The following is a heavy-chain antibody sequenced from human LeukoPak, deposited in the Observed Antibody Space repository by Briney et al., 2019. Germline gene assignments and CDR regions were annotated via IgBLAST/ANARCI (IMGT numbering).Heavy chain of an antibody. D-gene: IGHD2-15*01. J-gene: IGHJ6*02. CDR1: GFPFSSYA. CDR3: VRGYSFGPYGMDV. V-gene: IGHV3-64D*09. CDR2: ISDSGGST. Sequence: TGGSLRLSCSASGFPFSSYATHWVRQAPGKGLEYVSAISDSGGSTYYADSVKGRFTISRDNSKNTLYLQMSSLRAEDTAVYFCVRGYSFGPYGMDVWGQGTTATVSS.